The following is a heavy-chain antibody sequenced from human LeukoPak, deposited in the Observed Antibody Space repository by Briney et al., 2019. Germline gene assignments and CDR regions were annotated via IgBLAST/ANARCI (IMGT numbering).Heavy chain of an antibody. CDR1: GGTFSSYA. D-gene: IGHD6-19*01. V-gene: IGHV1-69*04. CDR3: ARGRRKEQWPAFDAFEI. J-gene: IGHJ3*02. Sequence: ASVKVSCKASGGTFSSYAISWVRQAPGQGLEWMGRIIPILGIANYAQKFQGRVTITADKSTSTAYMELSSLRSEDTAVYYCARGRRKEQWPAFDAFEIWGQGTMVTVSS. CDR2: IIPILGIA.